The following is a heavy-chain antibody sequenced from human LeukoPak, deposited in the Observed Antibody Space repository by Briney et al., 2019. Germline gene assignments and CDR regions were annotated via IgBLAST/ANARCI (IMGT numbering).Heavy chain of an antibody. CDR2: ISYDGSNK. J-gene: IGHJ4*02. Sequence: PGGSLRLSCAASGFTFSSYAMHWVRQAPGKGLEWVAVISYDGSNKYYADSVKGRFTISRDNPKNTLYLQMNSLRAEDTAVYYCARGRISNYVFHFDYWGQGTLVTVSS. CDR1: GFTFSSYA. V-gene: IGHV3-30-3*01. CDR3: ARGRISNYVFHFDY. D-gene: IGHD4-11*01.